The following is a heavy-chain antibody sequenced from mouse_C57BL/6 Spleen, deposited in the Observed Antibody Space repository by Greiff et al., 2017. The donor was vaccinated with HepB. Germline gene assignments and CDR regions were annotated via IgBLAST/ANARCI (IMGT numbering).Heavy chain of an antibody. CDR3: ARSDYYYGSRRYFDV. D-gene: IGHD1-1*01. Sequence: VKLQESDAELVKPGASVKISCKVSGYTFTDHTIHWMKQRPEQGLEWIGYIYPRDGSTKYNEKFKGKATLTADKSSSTAYMQLNSLTSEDSAVYFCARSDYYYGSRRYFDVWGTGTTVTVSS. V-gene: IGHV1-78*01. CDR1: GYTFTDHT. J-gene: IGHJ1*03. CDR2: IYPRDGST.